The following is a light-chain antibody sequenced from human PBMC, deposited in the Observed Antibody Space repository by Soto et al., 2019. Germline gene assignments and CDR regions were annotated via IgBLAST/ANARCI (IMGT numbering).Light chain of an antibody. CDR1: ESVTNY. Sequence: EIVLTQSPATLSLSPGERGTLSCRASESVTNYLAWYQQKPGQAPRLLVYDVSNRATGIPARFSGGGSGTDFTLTISHVEPEDSAVYYCQQRRKWPPDFGQGTRLEIK. J-gene: IGKJ5*01. V-gene: IGKV3-11*01. CDR2: DVS. CDR3: QQRRKWPPD.